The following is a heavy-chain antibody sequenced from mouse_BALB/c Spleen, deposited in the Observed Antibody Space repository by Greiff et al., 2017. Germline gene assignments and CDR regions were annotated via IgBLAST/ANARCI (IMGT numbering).Heavy chain of an antibody. CDR1: GFTFSSFG. D-gene: IGHD2-14*01. CDR2: ISSGSSTI. V-gene: IGHV5-17*02. Sequence: EVQLVESGGGLVKPGGSRKLSCAASGFTFSSFGMHWVRQAPEKGLEWVAYISSGSSTIYYADTVKGRFTISRDNPKNTLFLQMTSLRSEDTAMYYCARSRYYRYDTYAMDYWGQGTSVTVSA. J-gene: IGHJ4*01. CDR3: ARSRYYRYDTYAMDY.